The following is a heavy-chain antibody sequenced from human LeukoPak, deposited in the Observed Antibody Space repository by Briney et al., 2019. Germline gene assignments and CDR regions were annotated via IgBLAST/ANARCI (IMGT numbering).Heavy chain of an antibody. V-gene: IGHV1-8*01. CDR3: ARSEVRGARAYYYSGMDV. CDR1: GYTFTSYD. Sequence: ASVKVSCKASGYTFTSYDMNWVRQSPGQGLEWMGWVNPNTTNTGYAQKFQGRVAMTSNTSISTAYMELSSLRSKDTAVYYCARSEVRGARAYYYSGMDVWGHGTTVTVSS. CDR2: VNPNTTNT. J-gene: IGHJ6*02. D-gene: IGHD3-10*01.